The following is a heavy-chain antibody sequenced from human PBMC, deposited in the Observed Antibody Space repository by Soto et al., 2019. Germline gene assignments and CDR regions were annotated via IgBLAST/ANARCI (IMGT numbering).Heavy chain of an antibody. CDR3: ARGSGYHNY. CDR1: GYPFTTNW. D-gene: IGHD5-12*01. V-gene: IGHV5-51*01. CDR2: IYPSDSDT. Sequence: PGESLKISCKGSGYPFTTNWIAWVRQMPGKGLERMGIIYPSDSDTTYSPSFRGQVTISVDKSTSTAYLQWSSLKASDTAIYYCARGSGYHNYWGQGTLVTVS. J-gene: IGHJ4*02.